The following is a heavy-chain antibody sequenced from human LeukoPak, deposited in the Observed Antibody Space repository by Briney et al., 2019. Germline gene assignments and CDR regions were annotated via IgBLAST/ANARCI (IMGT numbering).Heavy chain of an antibody. D-gene: IGHD3-10*01. CDR1: GFTVSSNY. CDR2: IYSGGST. J-gene: IGHJ4*02. Sequence: GGSLRLSCAASGFTVSSNYMSWVRQAPGKGLEWVSVIYSGGSTYYADSVKGRFTISRDNFKNTLHLQMNSLRDEDTAVYYCARDPSGVRGLITYFEYWGQGILVTVSS. CDR3: ARDPSGVRGLITYFEY. V-gene: IGHV3-66*01.